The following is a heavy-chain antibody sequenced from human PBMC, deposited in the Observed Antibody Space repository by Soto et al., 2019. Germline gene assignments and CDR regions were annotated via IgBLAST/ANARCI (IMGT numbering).Heavy chain of an antibody. D-gene: IGHD3-10*01. CDR1: GFTFSSYA. Sequence: EVQLLESGGGSVQPGGSLRLSCAASGFTFSSYAMHWVRRPPGKGLECVSSISGSGGTAYYADSVKGRFSISRDSLVNTLYLQMNSLRAEDTAVDYWAKGRGKTWNFDYWGQGTLVTVSP. CDR2: ISGSGGTA. J-gene: IGHJ4*02. V-gene: IGHV3-23*01. CDR3: AKGRGKTWNFDY.